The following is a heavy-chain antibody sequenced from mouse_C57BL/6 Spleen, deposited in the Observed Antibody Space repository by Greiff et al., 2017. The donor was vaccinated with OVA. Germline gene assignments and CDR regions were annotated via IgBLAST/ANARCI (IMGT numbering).Heavy chain of an antibody. CDR3: TRAYAYYYAMDY. J-gene: IGHJ4*01. CDR2: IRNKANNHAS. V-gene: IGHV6-6*01. CDR1: GFTFSDAW. Sequence: EVQLVESGGGLVQPGGSMKLSCAASGFTFSDAWMDWVRQTPEKGLEWVAEIRNKANNHASYYAVSVKGRFTISRDKSKSSVYLQMNSLRAEDTGIYYCTRAYAYYYAMDYWGQGTSVTVSS. D-gene: IGHD1-1*01.